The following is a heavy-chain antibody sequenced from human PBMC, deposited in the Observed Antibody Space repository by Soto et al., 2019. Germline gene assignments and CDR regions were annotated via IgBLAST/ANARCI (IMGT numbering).Heavy chain of an antibody. CDR1: GFTFISYA. CDR3: AKDPSYYDSSGPRGYFDY. J-gene: IGHJ4*02. CDR2: ISGSGGST. D-gene: IGHD3-22*01. V-gene: IGHV3-23*01. Sequence: GGSLRLSCAASGFTFISYAMSWVRQATGKGLEWVSAISGSGGSTYYADSVKGRFTISRDNSKNTLYLQMNSLRAEDTAVYYCAKDPSYYDSSGPRGYFDYWGQGTQVTAPQ.